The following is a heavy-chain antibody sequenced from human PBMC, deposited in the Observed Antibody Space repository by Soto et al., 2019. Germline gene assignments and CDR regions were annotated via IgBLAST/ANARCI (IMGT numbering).Heavy chain of an antibody. V-gene: IGHV3-9*01. CDR1: GFTLDDYA. Sequence: PGGSLRLSCAASGFTLDDYAMHWVRQAPGKGLEWVSGISRNSGSIGYADSVKGRFTISRDNAKNSLYLQMNSLRAEDTSLYYCAKGGRAVAYNFDFWGQGTLVTVSS. CDR3: AKGGRAVAYNFDF. D-gene: IGHD6-19*01. CDR2: ISRNSGSI. J-gene: IGHJ4*02.